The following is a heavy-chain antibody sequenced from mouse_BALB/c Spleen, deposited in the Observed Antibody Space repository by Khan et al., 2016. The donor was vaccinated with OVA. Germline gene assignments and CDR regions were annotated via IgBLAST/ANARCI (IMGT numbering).Heavy chain of an antibody. CDR1: GYSFTSYY. CDR2: IDPFSGGT. J-gene: IGHJ3*01. CDR3: TRHGCVAWFTC. D-gene: IGHD2-2*01. V-gene: IGHV1S135*01. Sequence: IQLVQSGPDLMKPGASVKISCKASGYSFTSYYIHWVMQTHGKSLEWIGYIDPFSGGTTYNQKFKGKATLTVDKSSSTAYIHLSNLTLGDCAVCYCTRHGCVAWFTCGGQGTLVTVSA.